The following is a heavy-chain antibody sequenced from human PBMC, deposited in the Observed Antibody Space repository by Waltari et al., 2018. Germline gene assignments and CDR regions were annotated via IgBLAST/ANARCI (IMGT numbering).Heavy chain of an antibody. CDR1: GGSFRGYY. CDR2: INHSGST. CDR3: ARVRGSYRKSHYYYYGMDV. V-gene: IGHV4-34*01. D-gene: IGHD1-26*01. J-gene: IGHJ6*02. Sequence: QVQLQQWGAGLLKPSETLSLTCAVYGGSFRGYYWSWIRQPPGQGLCLIGEINHSGSTNYNPSLKSRVTISVDTSKNQFSLKLSSVTAADTAVYYCARVRGSYRKSHYYYYGMDVWGQGTTVTVSS.